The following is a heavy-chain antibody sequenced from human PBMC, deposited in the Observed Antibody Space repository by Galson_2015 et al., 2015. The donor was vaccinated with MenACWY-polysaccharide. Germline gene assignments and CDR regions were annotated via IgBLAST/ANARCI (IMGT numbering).Heavy chain of an antibody. Sequence: SLRLSCAASGFTFSSYGMHWVRQAPGKGLEWGAVISYDGSNKYYADSVKGRFTISRDNSKNTLYLQMNSLRAEDTAVYYCAKDRGDGMDVWGQGTTVTVSS. CDR1: GFTFSSYG. J-gene: IGHJ6*02. CDR2: ISYDGSNK. V-gene: IGHV3-30*18. CDR3: AKDRGDGMDV. D-gene: IGHD1-26*01.